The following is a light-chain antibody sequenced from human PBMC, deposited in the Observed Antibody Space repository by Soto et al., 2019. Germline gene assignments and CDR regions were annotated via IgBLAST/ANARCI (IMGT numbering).Light chain of an antibody. CDR3: CSYAGTYTVV. CDR2: EVS. J-gene: IGLJ2*01. CDR1: SSDVGDYNY. V-gene: IGLV2-11*01. Sequence: QSALTQPRSVSGSPGQSVTISCTGTSSDVGDYNYVSWYQQHPGKAPKFIIYEVSKRPSGVPDRFSGSKSGNTASVTISGLQAEDEADYYCCSYAGTYTVVFGGGTKVTVL.